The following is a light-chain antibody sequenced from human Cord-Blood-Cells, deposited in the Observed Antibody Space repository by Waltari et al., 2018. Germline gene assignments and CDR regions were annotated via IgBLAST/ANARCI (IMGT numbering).Light chain of an antibody. V-gene: IGKV3-20*01. CDR1: QSVSSSY. J-gene: IGKJ1*01. CDR2: GAS. Sequence: IVLTQSPGTLSLFPGDRATLSCRASQSVSSSYLAWYQQKPGQAPRLLIYGASSRATGIPDRFSGSGSGTDFTLTISRLGPEDFAVYYCHQYGSSPETFGQGTKVEIK. CDR3: HQYGSSPET.